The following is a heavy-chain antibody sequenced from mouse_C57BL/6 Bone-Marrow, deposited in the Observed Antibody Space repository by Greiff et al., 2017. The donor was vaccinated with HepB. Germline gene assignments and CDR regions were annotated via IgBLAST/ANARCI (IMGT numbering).Heavy chain of an antibody. CDR1: GYSITSGYY. CDR2: ISYDGSN. V-gene: IGHV3-6*01. CDR3: ARSEGY. J-gene: IGHJ2*01. Sequence: EVQLQQSGPGLVKPSQSLSLTCSVTGYSITSGYYWNWIRQFPGNKLEWMGYISYDGSNNYNPSLKNRISITRDTSKNQFFLKLNSVTTEDTATYYCARSEGYWGQGTTLTVSS.